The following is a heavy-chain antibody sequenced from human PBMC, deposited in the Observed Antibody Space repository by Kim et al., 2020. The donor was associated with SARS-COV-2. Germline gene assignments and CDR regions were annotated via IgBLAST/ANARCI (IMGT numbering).Heavy chain of an antibody. CDR2: IYYSGST. CDR1: GGSISSGDYY. Sequence: SETLSLTCTVSGGSISSGDYYWSWIRQPPGKDLEWIGYIYYSGSTYYNPSLKSRVTISVDTSKNQFSLKLSSVTAADTAVYYCARGQGLLWFGELLHRNGMDVWGQGTTVTVSS. V-gene: IGHV4-30-4*01. J-gene: IGHJ6*02. D-gene: IGHD3-10*01. CDR3: ARGQGLLWFGELLHRNGMDV.